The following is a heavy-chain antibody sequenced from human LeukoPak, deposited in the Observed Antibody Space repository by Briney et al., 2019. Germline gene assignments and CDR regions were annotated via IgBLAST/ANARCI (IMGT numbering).Heavy chain of an antibody. V-gene: IGHV1-69*05. Sequence: ASVKVSCKASGDTFSSYAISWVRQAPGQGLEWMGGIIPIFGTANYAQKFQGRVTITTDESTSTAYMELSSLRSEDTAVYYCASRIAAAGMVVVPRAFDIWGQGTMVTVSS. CDR1: GDTFSSYA. D-gene: IGHD6-13*01. CDR2: IIPIFGTA. CDR3: ASRIAAAGMVVVPRAFDI. J-gene: IGHJ3*02.